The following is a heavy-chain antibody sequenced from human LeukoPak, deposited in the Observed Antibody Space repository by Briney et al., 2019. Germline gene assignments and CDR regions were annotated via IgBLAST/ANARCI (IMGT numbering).Heavy chain of an antibody. J-gene: IGHJ4*02. CDR2: LTGGGSTI. V-gene: IGHV3-23*01. D-gene: IGHD3-10*01. CDR3: IKEMGSPGDY. Sequence: GGSLRLSCSASGFPFSTYAMSWVRQAPAKGLEWVSTLTGGGSTIFYADSVKGRFTISRDNSANTLYLQMNSLRVEDTAVYYCIKEMGSPGDYWGQGTQVTVSS. CDR1: GFPFSTYA.